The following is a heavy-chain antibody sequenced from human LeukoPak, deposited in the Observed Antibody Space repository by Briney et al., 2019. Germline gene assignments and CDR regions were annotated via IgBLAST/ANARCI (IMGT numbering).Heavy chain of an antibody. CDR2: IQQDGSET. V-gene: IGHV3-7*01. Sequence: PGGSLRLSCAASGFTLSSYWMNWVRHPPGKGLEWVAGIQQDGSETLYVDSVRGRFTISRDNAKNSLYLQMNSLRAEDTAVYYCARESGSRDFDYWGQGTLVTVSS. D-gene: IGHD1-26*01. CDR3: ARESGSRDFDY. J-gene: IGHJ4*02. CDR1: GFTLSSYW.